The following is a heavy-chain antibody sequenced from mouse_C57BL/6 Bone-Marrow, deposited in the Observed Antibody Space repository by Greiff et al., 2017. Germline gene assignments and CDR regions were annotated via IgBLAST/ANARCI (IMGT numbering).Heavy chain of an antibody. V-gene: IGHV1-59*01. J-gene: IGHJ4*01. CDR1: GYTFTSYW. Sequence: QVQLQQPGAELVRPGTSVKLSCKASGYTFTSYWMHWVKQRPGQGLEWIGVIDPSDSYTNYNQKFKGKATLTVDTSSSTAYMQLSSLTSEDSAVYYCARSFDYDSSLYAMDYWGQGTSVTVSS. D-gene: IGHD1-1*01. CDR3: ARSFDYDSSLYAMDY. CDR2: IDPSDSYT.